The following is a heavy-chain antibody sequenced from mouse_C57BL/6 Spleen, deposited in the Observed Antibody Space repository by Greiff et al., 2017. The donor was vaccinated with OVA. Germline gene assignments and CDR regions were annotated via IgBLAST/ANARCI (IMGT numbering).Heavy chain of an antibody. V-gene: IGHV1-82*01. CDR2: IYPGDGDT. CDR3: ARGDGNYWFAY. J-gene: IGHJ3*01. Sequence: QVQLQQSGPELVKPGASVKISCKASGYAFSSSWMNWVKQRPGKGLEWIGRIYPGDGDTNYNGKFKGKATLTADKSSSTAYMQLSSLTSEASAVDFCARGDGNYWFAYWGQGTLVTVSA. D-gene: IGHD2-1*01. CDR1: GYAFSSSW.